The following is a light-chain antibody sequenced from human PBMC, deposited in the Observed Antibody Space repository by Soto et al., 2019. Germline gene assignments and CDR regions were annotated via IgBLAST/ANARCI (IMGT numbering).Light chain of an antibody. CDR1: PSVTNY. J-gene: IGKJ5*01. CDR2: GAF. Sequence: IVLTQSPCTLSLSPGERATLSCRASPSVTNYLAWYEQKPGQPPRLLIYGAFNRAAGIPARFSGSGSGTDFTLTISSLEPEDSAVYYCQQRNIWPPVTFGQGTRLEI. CDR3: QQRNIWPPVT. V-gene: IGKV3-11*01.